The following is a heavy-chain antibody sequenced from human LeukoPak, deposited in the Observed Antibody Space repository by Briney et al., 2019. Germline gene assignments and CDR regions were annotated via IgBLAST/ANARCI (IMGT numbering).Heavy chain of an antibody. CDR1: GGSISSSSYY. CDR2: VYYSGST. CDR3: ARSGTTVTTRRFDY. V-gene: IGHV4-39*01. D-gene: IGHD4-17*01. J-gene: IGHJ4*02. Sequence: SETLSLTCTVSGGSISSSSYYWGWIRRPPGKGLEWIGTVYYSGSTYYNPSLKSRLTISVDTSKNQFSLNLSSVTAADTAVYYCARSGTTVTTRRFDYWGQGALVTVSS.